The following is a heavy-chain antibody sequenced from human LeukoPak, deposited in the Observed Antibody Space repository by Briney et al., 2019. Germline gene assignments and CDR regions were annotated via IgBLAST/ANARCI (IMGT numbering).Heavy chain of an antibody. J-gene: IGHJ5*02. CDR2: INPNSGGT. Sequence: GASVKVSCKASGYTFTGYYMHWVRQAPGQGLEWMGWINPNSGGTNYAQKFQGRVTMTRDTSISTAHMELSRLRSDDKAVYYCARDPSSGYDTWGQGTLVTVSS. V-gene: IGHV1-2*02. CDR3: ARDPSSGYDT. CDR1: GYTFTGYY. D-gene: IGHD3-22*01.